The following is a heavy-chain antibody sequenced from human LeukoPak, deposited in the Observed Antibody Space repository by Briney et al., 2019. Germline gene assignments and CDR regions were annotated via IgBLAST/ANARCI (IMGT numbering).Heavy chain of an antibody. CDR3: ASLSGYYDSSGYYSDAFDI. Sequence: SETLSLTCAVYGGSFSGYYWSWILQPPGKGLEGIGEIKHSGSTNYNPSLKRRVTISVDTSKNQFSLKLSSVTAADTAVYYCASLSGYYDSSGYYSDAFDIWGQGTMVTVSS. J-gene: IGHJ3*02. CDR1: GGSFSGYY. V-gene: IGHV4-34*01. CDR2: IKHSGST. D-gene: IGHD3-22*01.